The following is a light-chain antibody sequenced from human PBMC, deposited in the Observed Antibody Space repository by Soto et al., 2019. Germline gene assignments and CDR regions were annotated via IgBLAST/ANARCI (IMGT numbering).Light chain of an antibody. CDR2: GAS. V-gene: IGKV3-15*01. J-gene: IGKJ1*01. CDR3: QQYNNWPGPT. Sequence: EIVMTQSPATLAVSPGERATLSCRASQSVSSKLVWYQQKRDQAPRLLIYGASTRATGIPARFSGSGSGTEFTLTISSLQSEDFAVYYCQQYNNWPGPTFGQGTKVEIK. CDR1: QSVSSK.